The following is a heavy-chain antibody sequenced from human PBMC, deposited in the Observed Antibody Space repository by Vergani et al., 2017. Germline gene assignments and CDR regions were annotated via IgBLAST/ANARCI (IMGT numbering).Heavy chain of an antibody. J-gene: IGHJ4*02. CDR3: ARRSGIVYDIFSGTQYFFDF. CDR2: IHQSGRT. CDR1: GGSISSNF. Sequence: QVQLQESGPGLVKPSETLSLTCSVSGGSISSNFWSWVRRPPGKGLEWIGYIHQSGRTNSNPSLKSRVTISIDTSKNRFSLRLSSVTTADTAVYYCARRSGIVYDIFSGTQYFFDFWGQGTLVTVSS. V-gene: IGHV4-59*01. D-gene: IGHD3-9*01.